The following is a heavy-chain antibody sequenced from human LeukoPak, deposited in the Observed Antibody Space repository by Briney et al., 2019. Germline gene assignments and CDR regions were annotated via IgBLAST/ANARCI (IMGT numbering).Heavy chain of an antibody. CDR3: ARTSREWELLDAFDI. CDR1: GFTFSSYW. J-gene: IGHJ3*02. D-gene: IGHD1-26*01. Sequence: GGSLRLSCAASGFTFSSYWMHWVRQAPGKGLVWVSRINSDGSSTSYADSVKGRFTISRDNSKNTLYLQMNSLRAEDTAVYYCARTSREWELLDAFDIWGQGTMVTVSS. CDR2: INSDGSST. V-gene: IGHV3-74*01.